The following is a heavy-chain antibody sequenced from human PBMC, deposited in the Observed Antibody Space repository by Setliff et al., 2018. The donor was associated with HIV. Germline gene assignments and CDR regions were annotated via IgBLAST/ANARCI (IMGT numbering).Heavy chain of an antibody. CDR3: ARHASTWYYESSGPHFDY. V-gene: IGHV1-3*01. Sequence: ASVKVSCKASGYTFTGYYMHWVRQAPGQRLEWMGWINAGNGNTKYSQKFQGRVTITRDTSASTAYMELSSLRSDDTAVYYCARHASTWYYESSGPHFDYWGQGTLVTVSS. CDR2: INAGNGNT. CDR1: GYTFTGYY. J-gene: IGHJ4*02. D-gene: IGHD3-22*01.